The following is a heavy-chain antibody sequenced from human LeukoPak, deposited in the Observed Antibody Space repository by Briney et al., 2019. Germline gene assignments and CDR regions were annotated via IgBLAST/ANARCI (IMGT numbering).Heavy chain of an antibody. J-gene: IGHJ4*02. V-gene: IGHV3-23*01. CDR1: GFTFSDYY. CDR3: AKDRVTRFGPQYIDY. CDR2: ISGSGGST. D-gene: IGHD3-10*01. Sequence: PGGSLRLSCAASGFTFSDYYMSWIRQAPGKGLEWVSAISGSGGSTYYADSVKGRFTISRDNSKNTLYLQMNSLRAEDTAVYYCAKDRVTRFGPQYIDYWGQGTLVTVSS.